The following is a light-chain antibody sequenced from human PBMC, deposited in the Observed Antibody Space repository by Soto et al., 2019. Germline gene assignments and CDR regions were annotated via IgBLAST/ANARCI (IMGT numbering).Light chain of an antibody. CDR1: QSVSSN. CDR3: QQYNNWPRGVT. Sequence: EIVMTQSPATLSVSPGERATLSCRASQSVSSNLAWYQQKPGQAPRLLIYGASTRATGIPARFSGSGSGTEFTLTISSLQSEDFAVYYCQQYNNWPRGVTLGPRTKVDIK. J-gene: IGKJ3*01. CDR2: GAS. V-gene: IGKV3-15*01.